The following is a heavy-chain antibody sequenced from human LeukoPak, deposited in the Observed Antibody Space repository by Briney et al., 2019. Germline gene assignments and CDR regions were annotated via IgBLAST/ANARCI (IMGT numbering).Heavy chain of an antibody. D-gene: IGHD6-6*01. Sequence: LRLSCVASGFTFSSYAMSWVRQAPGKGLEWVSVISSSGGSTYYADSVKGRFTISRDNSKNTLYLQMNSLRAEDTAVYYCAKGSRSIAVDNLCDYWGQGTLVTVSS. V-gene: IGHV3-23*01. J-gene: IGHJ4*02. CDR3: AKGSRSIAVDNLCDY. CDR2: ISSSGGST. CDR1: GFTFSSYA.